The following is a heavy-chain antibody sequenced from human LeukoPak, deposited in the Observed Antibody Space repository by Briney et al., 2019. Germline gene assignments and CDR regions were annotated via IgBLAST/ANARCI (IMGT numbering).Heavy chain of an antibody. V-gene: IGHV3-23*01. CDR2: LSGASISS. J-gene: IGHJ4*02. CDR1: GFTFSRYA. CDR3: AKSRVGYDY. Sequence: PGGSLRLSCAASGFTFSRYAMSWVRQAPGKGLEWVSTLSGASISSYYADSVKGRFTISRDNSKNTLYLQMNSLRAEDTAVYYCAKSRVGYDYWGQGTLVTVSS. D-gene: IGHD5-12*01.